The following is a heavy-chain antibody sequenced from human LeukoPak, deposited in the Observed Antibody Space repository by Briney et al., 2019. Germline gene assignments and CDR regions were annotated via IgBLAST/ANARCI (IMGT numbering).Heavy chain of an antibody. CDR3: ARANWGHPMYYFDY. CDR2: IYSGGST. D-gene: IGHD7-27*01. J-gene: IGHJ4*02. V-gene: IGHV3-66*01. CDR1: GFTVSSNY. Sequence: GGSLRLSCAASGFTVSSNYMSWVRQAPGKGLEWVSIIYSGGSTYYANSVKGRFTISRDNSKNTLYLQMNSLRAEDTAVYYCARANWGHPMYYFDYWGQGTLVTVSS.